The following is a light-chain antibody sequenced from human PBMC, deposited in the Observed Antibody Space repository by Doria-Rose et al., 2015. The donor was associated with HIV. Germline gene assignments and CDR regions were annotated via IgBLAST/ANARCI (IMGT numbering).Light chain of an antibody. V-gene: IGKV3-20*01. Sequence: EIVMPQSPGTLSLSPGERATLSCRASQSFSSTYLAWYQQQPGQAPSLLIYDGSTRATGIPDRFSASGSGTDFTLTINRLEPEDFALYYCHQYGTSRTFGQGTKVEI. CDR2: DGS. J-gene: IGKJ1*01. CDR3: HQYGTSRT. CDR1: QSFSSTY.